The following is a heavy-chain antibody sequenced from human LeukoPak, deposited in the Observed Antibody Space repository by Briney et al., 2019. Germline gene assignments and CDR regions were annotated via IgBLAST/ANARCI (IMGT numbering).Heavy chain of an antibody. D-gene: IGHD5-18*01. CDR1: GFTFSSYW. CDR3: ARGSYGYDY. Sequence: GGSQRLSCAASGFTFSSYWMHWVRQGPGKGLVWVSRINSDGSSTTYADSVKGRFTISRDNVKNTLYLQMNSLRAEDTAVYYCARGSYGYDYWGQGTLVTVSS. J-gene: IGHJ4*02. CDR2: INSDGSST. V-gene: IGHV3-74*01.